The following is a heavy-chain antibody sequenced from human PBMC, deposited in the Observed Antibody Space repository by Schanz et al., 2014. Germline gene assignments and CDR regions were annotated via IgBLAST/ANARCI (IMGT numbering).Heavy chain of an antibody. V-gene: IGHV3-30*04. CDR3: ARVPSGTYYGYYFDY. Sequence: QVQLVEFGGGVVQPGRSLRLSCSASRFTFRNYAMHWVRQAPGKGLEWVAVISFDGNNKYYADSVKGRFTISRDDSRHTLYLQMNSLRAEDTAVYYCARVPSGTYYGYYFDYWGQGTLVTVSS. CDR1: RFTFRNYA. CDR2: ISFDGNNK. D-gene: IGHD1-26*01. J-gene: IGHJ4*02.